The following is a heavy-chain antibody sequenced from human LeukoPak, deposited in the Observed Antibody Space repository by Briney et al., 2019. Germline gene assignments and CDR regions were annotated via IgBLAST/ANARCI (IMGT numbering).Heavy chain of an antibody. CDR2: ISGSGGST. V-gene: IGHV3-23*01. CDR3: ARSTVTTKKSDAFDI. Sequence: GGSLRLSCAASAFTFSSYGMSWVRQAPGKGLEWVSAISGSGGSTYYADSVKGRFTISRDNSKNTLYLQMNSLRAEDTAVYYCARSTVTTKKSDAFDIWGQGTMVTVSS. J-gene: IGHJ3*02. D-gene: IGHD4-17*01. CDR1: AFTFSSYG.